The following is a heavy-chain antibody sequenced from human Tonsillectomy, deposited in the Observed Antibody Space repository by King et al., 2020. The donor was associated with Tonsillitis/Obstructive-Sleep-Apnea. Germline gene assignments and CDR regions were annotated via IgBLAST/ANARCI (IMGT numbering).Heavy chain of an antibody. D-gene: IGHD5-24*01. Sequence: VQLVQSGGDLVQPGGSLRLSCAASGFTFSIFSMSWVRQAPGKGLEWGSSIILTWITYYADSVGGRLTISRDTSNNTVSLQTNSLRAEDTAIYYCAKGGRESDYWGQGTLVSVSS. J-gene: IGHJ4*02. CDR2: IILTWIT. CDR3: AKGGRESDY. CDR1: GFTFSIFS. V-gene: IGHV3-23*04.